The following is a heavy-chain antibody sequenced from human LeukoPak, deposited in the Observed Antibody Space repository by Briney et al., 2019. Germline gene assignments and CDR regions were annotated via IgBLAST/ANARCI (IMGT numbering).Heavy chain of an antibody. V-gene: IGHV3-15*01. CDR3: TTDGSGSYCIDY. J-gene: IGHJ4*02. Sequence: RSGGSLRLSCAASGFTFSNAWMSWVRQAPGKGLEWVGRIKSKTDGGATDYAAPVKGRFTISRDDSKNTLYLQMNSLKTEDTAVYYCTTDGSGSYCIDYWGQGTLVTVPS. CDR2: IKSKTDGGAT. D-gene: IGHD3-10*01. CDR1: GFTFSNAW.